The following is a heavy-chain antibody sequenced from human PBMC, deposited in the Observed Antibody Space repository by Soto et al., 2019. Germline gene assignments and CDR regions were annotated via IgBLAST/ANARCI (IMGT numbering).Heavy chain of an antibody. Sequence: QVQLQESGPGLVKSSQTLSLICTVSGGSISSGGYYWSWIRQHPGTGLEWIGYIYNSGTTYYSPSLTSRVTISVDTSKNQFPLTLNSVTAADTAVYFCARVSGNPFDLWGQGTIVTVSS. CDR1: GGSISSGGYY. J-gene: IGHJ3*01. V-gene: IGHV4-31*03. CDR3: ARVSGNPFDL. CDR2: IYNSGTT.